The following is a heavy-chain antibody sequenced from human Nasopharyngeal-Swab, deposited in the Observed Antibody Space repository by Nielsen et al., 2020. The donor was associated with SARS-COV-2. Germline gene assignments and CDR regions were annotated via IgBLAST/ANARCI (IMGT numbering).Heavy chain of an antibody. CDR2: IIPIFGTA. J-gene: IGHJ4*02. V-gene: IGHV1-69*01. Sequence: VRQAPGQGLEWMGGIIPIFGTANYAQKFQGRVTITAEESMRTAYMELSSLRSEDTAMYYCAREGAHYYDSSGYYSHDYWGQGTLVTVSS. CDR3: AREGAHYYDSSGYYSHDY. D-gene: IGHD3-22*01.